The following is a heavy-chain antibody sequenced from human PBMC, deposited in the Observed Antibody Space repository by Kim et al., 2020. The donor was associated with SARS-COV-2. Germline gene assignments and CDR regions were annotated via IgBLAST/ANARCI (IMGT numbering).Heavy chain of an antibody. CDR3: ARSSGVTAAGRANL. V-gene: IGHV3-21*01. D-gene: IGHD6-13*01. Sequence: ADQVKGRFTIARDNAKNSLYLQMNSLRAEDTAVYYCARSSGVTAAGRANLWGQGTLVTVSS. J-gene: IGHJ1*01.